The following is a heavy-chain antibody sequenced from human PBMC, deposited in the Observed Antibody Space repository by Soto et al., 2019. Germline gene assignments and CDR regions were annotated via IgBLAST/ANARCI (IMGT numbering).Heavy chain of an antibody. CDR1: GFTFSSYG. D-gene: IGHD3-16*01. CDR2: ISYDGSNK. J-gene: IGHJ6*02. CDR3: AKDLMITFGGVIQYYYGMDV. V-gene: IGHV3-30*18. Sequence: GGSLRLSCAASGFTFSSYGMHWIRQAPGKGLEWVAVISYDGSNKYYADSVKGRFTISRDNSKNTLYLQMNSLRAEDTAVYYCAKDLMITFGGVIQYYYGMDVRGQGTTVTVSS.